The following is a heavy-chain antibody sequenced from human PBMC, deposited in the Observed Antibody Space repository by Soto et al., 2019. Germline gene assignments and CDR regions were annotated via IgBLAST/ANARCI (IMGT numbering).Heavy chain of an antibody. CDR1: GLSFSSYW. Sequence: GGSLRLSCAASGLSFSSYWMSWVRQAPGKGLEWVANIKQDGSQKYYVDSVKGRFTISRDNAKNSLYLQMNSLRVEDTAVYYCASAYYYDSSGYSPGGYWGQGTLVTVSS. D-gene: IGHD3-22*01. CDR2: IKQDGSQK. V-gene: IGHV3-7*01. CDR3: ASAYYYDSSGYSPGGY. J-gene: IGHJ4*02.